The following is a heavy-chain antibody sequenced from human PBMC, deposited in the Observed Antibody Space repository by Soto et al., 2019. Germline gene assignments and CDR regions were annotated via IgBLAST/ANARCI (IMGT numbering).Heavy chain of an antibody. V-gene: IGHV4-39*01. CDR1: GGSISSSTYY. CDR3: ARHGLSGRGGTAGGFAF. CDR2: VYFSATT. J-gene: IGHJ4*02. D-gene: IGHD3-10*01. Sequence: SETLSLTCTVAGGSISSSTYYWGWIRQPPGKGLEWIGSVYFSATTYYNPSLKSRLTFSEDTSKNLFSLKLSSVTAADTAVFYCARHGLSGRGGTAGGFAFWGQGIVVTVSS.